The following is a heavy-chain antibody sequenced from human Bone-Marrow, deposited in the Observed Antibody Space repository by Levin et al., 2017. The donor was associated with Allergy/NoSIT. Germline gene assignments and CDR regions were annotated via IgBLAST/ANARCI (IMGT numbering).Heavy chain of an antibody. CDR3: AREGTPQSSDY. V-gene: IGHV4-39*07. J-gene: IGHJ4*02. Sequence: PSQTLSLTCTVSGGSINRSPFYWVWIRQPPGKGLEWIGSVYYTGTTYYNPSLKSRVTISVDTSKEQVSLKVTSVTAADTAVYYCAREGTPQSSDYWGQGTLVSVSS. CDR2: VYYTGTT. D-gene: IGHD1-14*01. CDR1: GGSINRSPFY.